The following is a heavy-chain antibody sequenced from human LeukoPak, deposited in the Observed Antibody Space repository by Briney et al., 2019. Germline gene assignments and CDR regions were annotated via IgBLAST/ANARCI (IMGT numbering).Heavy chain of an antibody. Sequence: PGGSLRLFCAAAGLTFISYSMNWVLQAPGKGLEWVSSISSSSSYIYYADSVKGRFTISRDNAKHSLYLQMYSRTAEDTSVYYCARDLGDYQLLSYVGIDWGQGTLVTVSS. CDR1: GLTFISYS. J-gene: IGHJ4*02. D-gene: IGHD2-2*01. CDR3: ARDLGDYQLLSYVGID. V-gene: IGHV3-21*01. CDR2: ISSSSSYI.